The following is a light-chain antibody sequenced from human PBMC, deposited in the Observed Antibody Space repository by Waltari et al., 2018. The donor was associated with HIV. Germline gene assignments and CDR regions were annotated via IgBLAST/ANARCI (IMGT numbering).Light chain of an antibody. CDR3: QSYDSSLSGSI. V-gene: IGLV1-40*01. J-gene: IGLJ2*01. Sequence: QSVLTQPPSVSGAPGQRVTIPCTGSSSNIGAGYGVHWYQQLPGTAPKLLINGNINRPSGVPDRFSDSKSGTSASLAITGLQAEDEADYYCQSYDSSLSGSIFGGGTKLTVL. CDR1: SSNIGAGYG. CDR2: GNI.